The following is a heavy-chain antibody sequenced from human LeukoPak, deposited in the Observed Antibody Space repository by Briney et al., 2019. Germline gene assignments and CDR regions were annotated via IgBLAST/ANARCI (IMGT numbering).Heavy chain of an antibody. D-gene: IGHD3-16*01. V-gene: IGHV4-30-2*01. J-gene: IGHJ4*02. CDR2: IYHSGST. Sequence: PSQTLSLTCTVSGGSITSGDYYWCWIRQPPGKGLEWIGYIYHSGSTYYNPSLKSRATISVDRSKNQFSLKLSSVTAADTAVYYCARGLGDPRYFDYWGQGTLVTVSS. CDR3: ARGLGDPRYFDY. CDR1: GGSITSGDYY.